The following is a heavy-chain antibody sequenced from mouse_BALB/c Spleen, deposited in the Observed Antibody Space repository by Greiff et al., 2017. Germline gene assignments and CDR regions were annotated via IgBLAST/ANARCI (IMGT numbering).Heavy chain of an antibody. CDR3: ARIYYDYYYAMDY. J-gene: IGHJ4*01. Sequence: EVKLVESGGGLVKPGGSLKLSCAASGFTFSSYAMSWVRQTPEKRLEWVASISSGGSTYYPDSVKGRFTISRDNARNILYLQMSSLRSVDTAMYYCARIYYDYYYAMDYWGQGTSVTVSS. CDR2: ISSGGST. V-gene: IGHV5-6-5*01. CDR1: GFTFSSYA. D-gene: IGHD2-4*01.